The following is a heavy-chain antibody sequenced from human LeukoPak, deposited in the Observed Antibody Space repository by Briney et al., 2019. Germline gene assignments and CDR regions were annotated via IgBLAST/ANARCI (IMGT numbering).Heavy chain of an antibody. CDR3: ARDRDGAA. Sequence: GASVKVSCKASGGTFSRYAISWVRQAPGQGLEWMGRIIPIIGIVNYAQKFQGRVTITADKSTSTAYMELSSLRSEDTAVYYCARDRDGAAWGQGTLVTVSS. V-gene: IGHV1-69*04. CDR1: GGTFSRYA. J-gene: IGHJ5*02. CDR2: IIPIIGIV. D-gene: IGHD5-24*01.